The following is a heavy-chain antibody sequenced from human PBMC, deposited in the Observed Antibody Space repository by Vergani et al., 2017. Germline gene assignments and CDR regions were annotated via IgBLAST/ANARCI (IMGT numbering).Heavy chain of an antibody. Sequence: EVQLVESGGGLVQPGRSLRLSCAASGFTFDDYAMHWVRQAPGKGLEWGSGISWNSGSIGYADSVKGRFTISRDNAKNSRYLQMNSLRAEDTALYYCAKGPYDYVWGSYFHFDYWGQGTLVTVSS. D-gene: IGHD3-16*01. CDR2: ISWNSGSI. V-gene: IGHV3-9*01. J-gene: IGHJ4*02. CDR3: AKGPYDYVWGSYFHFDY. CDR1: GFTFDDYA.